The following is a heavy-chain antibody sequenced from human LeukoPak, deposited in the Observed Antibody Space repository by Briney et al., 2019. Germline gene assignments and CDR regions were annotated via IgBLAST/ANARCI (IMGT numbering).Heavy chain of an antibody. CDR1: GFTFNNYA. D-gene: IGHD5-18*01. Sequence: GGSLRLSCAASGFTFNNYAMSWVRQPPGKGLEWVSGISDSARSTYYADSVKGRFTISRDNSKDTVYPQMNNLRAADTAFFCVRHDSYIPFWGQGSLVTVSS. V-gene: IGHV3-23*01. J-gene: IGHJ1*01. CDR3: RHDSYIPF. CDR2: ISDSARST.